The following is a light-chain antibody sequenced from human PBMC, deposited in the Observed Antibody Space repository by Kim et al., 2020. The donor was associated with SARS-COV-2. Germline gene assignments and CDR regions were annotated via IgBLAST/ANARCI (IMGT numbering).Light chain of an antibody. CDR3: QTWDSSTPSYV. CDR1: ELGDKY. Sequence: SYELTQPPSVSVSPGQTASVTCSGDELGDKYASWYQQMPGQSPVLVIYQDNKRPSGIPERFSGSNSGNTATLTISGTQAVDEADYYCQTWDSSTPSYVFGTGTKVTVL. V-gene: IGLV3-1*01. J-gene: IGLJ1*01. CDR2: QDN.